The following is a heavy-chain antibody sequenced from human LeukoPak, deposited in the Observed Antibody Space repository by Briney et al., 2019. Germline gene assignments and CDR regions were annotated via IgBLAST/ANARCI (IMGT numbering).Heavy chain of an antibody. V-gene: IGHV3-21*01. CDR2: IGSSSSYI. J-gene: IGHJ6*02. Sequence: AGGSLRLSCAASGFTFSSYSMNWVRQAPGKGLEWVSSIGSSSSYIYYADSVKGRFTITRDNAKNSLYLQMNSLRAEDTAVYYCAVPYSSGWYRDYYGMDVWGQGTTVTVSS. CDR1: GFTFSSYS. CDR3: AVPYSSGWYRDYYGMDV. D-gene: IGHD6-19*01.